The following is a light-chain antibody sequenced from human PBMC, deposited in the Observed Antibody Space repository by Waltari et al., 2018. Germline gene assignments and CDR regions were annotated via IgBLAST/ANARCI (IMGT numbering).Light chain of an antibody. J-gene: IGLJ3*02. V-gene: IGLV2-14*01. CDR3: SSYTRSTTLV. CDR1: TSDVGGYNY. Sequence: SPGQSITISCTGTTSDVGGYNYASWYQQHPGSAPKLILDEVSNRPSGVSNRFSGSKSGTTASLTISGPQAEDEADYYCSSYTRSTTLVFGGGTKLTVL. CDR2: EVS.